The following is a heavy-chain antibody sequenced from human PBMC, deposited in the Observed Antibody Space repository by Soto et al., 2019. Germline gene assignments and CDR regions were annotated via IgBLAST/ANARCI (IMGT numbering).Heavy chain of an antibody. D-gene: IGHD3-10*01. Sequence: QVQLQESGPGLVKPSQTLSLTCTVSGGSISSGAYFWSWIRQLPGKGLEWIGYIYYSGSTYYNPSLKSRVTISVDTSKNQFSLKLSSVTAADTAVYYCARGGSGSYYYYYYYMDVWGKGTTVTVSS. V-gene: IGHV4-31*03. CDR1: GGSISSGAYF. CDR2: IYYSGST. J-gene: IGHJ6*03. CDR3: ARGGSGSYYYYYYYMDV.